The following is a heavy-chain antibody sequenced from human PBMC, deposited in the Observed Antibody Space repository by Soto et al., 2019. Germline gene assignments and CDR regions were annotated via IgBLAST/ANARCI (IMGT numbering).Heavy chain of an antibody. CDR3: ARGRTRGWFDP. V-gene: IGHV4-34*01. CDR1: GGSFSGYY. CDR2: INHSGST. J-gene: IGHJ5*02. Sequence: QVQLQQWGAGLLKPSETLSLPCAVYGGSFSGYYWSWIRQPPGKGLEWIGEINHSGSTNYNPSLNSRVTISVDTSKNQFSLTLSSVTASVTAVYYRARGRTRGWFDPCGQGTLVAVSS.